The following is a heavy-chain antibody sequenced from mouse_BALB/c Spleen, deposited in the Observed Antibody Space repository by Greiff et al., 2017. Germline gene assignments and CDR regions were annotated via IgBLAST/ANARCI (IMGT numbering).Heavy chain of an antibody. Sequence: VQLQQSGPGLVQPSQSLSITCTVSGFSLTSYGVHWVRQSPGKGLEWLGVIWSGGSTDYNAAFISRLSISKDNSKSQVFFKMNSLQANDTAIYYCARNLDDYDGYFDYWGQGTTLTVSS. CDR1: GFSLTSYG. CDR3: ARNLDDYDGYFDY. J-gene: IGHJ2*01. D-gene: IGHD2-4*01. V-gene: IGHV2-2*02. CDR2: IWSGGST.